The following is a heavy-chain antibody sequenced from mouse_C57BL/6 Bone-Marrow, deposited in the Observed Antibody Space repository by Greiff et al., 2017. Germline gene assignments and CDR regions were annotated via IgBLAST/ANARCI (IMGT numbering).Heavy chain of an antibody. CDR1: GFTFSSYG. CDR2: LSSGGSYT. CDR3: ARGVYYYAMDY. J-gene: IGHJ4*01. V-gene: IGHV5-6*01. Sequence: EVQGVESGGDLVKPGGSLKLSCAASGFTFSSYGMSWVRQTPDKRLEWVATLSSGGSYTYYPDSVKGRFTISRDNAKNTLYLQMSSLKSEDTAMYYCARGVYYYAMDYWGQGTSVTVSS.